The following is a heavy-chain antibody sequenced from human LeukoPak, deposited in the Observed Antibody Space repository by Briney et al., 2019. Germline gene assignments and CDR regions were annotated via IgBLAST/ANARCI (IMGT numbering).Heavy chain of an antibody. CDR1: GYTFTSYD. V-gene: IGHV1-8*01. Sequence: GASVKVSCKASGYTFTSYDINWVRQATGQGLEWMGYMNPNSGKTEYAQKFQGGVTMTADTSISTAYMELSSLISEDTAIYYCARELRRDDYWGQGTLVTVSS. D-gene: IGHD5-24*01. CDR3: ARELRRDDY. J-gene: IGHJ4*02. CDR2: MNPNSGKT.